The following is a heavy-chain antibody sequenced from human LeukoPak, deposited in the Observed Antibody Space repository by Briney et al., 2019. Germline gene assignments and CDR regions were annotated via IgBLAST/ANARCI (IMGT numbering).Heavy chain of an antibody. J-gene: IGHJ4*02. CDR2: IYYSGST. CDR1: GGLVSSSSDC. CDR3: ASYDQ. Sequence: SETLSLTQTVYGGLVSSSSDCSGWLRQPPGKGLEWIGYIYYSGSTNYNPSLRSRVTISVDTSKNQFSLKLSSVTAADTPVYYCASYDQWVQGTLVTVSS. V-gene: IGHV4-61*01.